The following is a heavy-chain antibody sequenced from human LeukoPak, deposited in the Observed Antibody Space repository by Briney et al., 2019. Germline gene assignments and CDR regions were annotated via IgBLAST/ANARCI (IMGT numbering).Heavy chain of an antibody. D-gene: IGHD3-3*01. CDR3: ARDRRVWYDFWSGYHGWFDP. Sequence: SETLSLTCTVSGGSISSYYWSWIRQPPGKGLEWIGYIYYSGSTNYNPSLKSRVTISVDTSKNQFSLKPSSVTAADTAVYYCARDRRVWYDFWSGYHGWFDPWGQGTLVTVSS. CDR1: GGSISSYY. CDR2: IYYSGST. V-gene: IGHV4-59*01. J-gene: IGHJ5*02.